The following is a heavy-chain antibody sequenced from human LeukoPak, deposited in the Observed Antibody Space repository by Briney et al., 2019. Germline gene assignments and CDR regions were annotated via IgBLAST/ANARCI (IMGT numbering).Heavy chain of an antibody. CDR1: GFTFSSYG. Sequence: GGSLRLSCAASGFTFSSYGMSWVRQAPGKGLEWVSSISGSGGTVGSTNYADSVKGRFTISRDNSKDTLYLQMNSLRAEDTAVYYCAKDPSYDSSGYYYGAFDYWGQGTLVTVSS. CDR3: AKDPSYDSSGYYYGAFDY. J-gene: IGHJ4*02. CDR2: ISGSGGTVGST. D-gene: IGHD3-22*01. V-gene: IGHV3-23*01.